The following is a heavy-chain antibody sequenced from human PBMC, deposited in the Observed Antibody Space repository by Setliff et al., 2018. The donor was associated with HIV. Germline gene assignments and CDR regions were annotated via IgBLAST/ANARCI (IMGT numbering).Heavy chain of an antibody. J-gene: IGHJ4*02. Sequence: SETLSLTCTVSGYSISSDYYWGWIRQSPGKGLEWIGNIYHSVNTYYNPSLKSRVTISADATKNQFSLKLTSVTAADTAVSYCASIWCGESKPLDSWGQGMLVTVSS. CDR3: ASIWCGESKPLDS. CDR1: GYSISSDYY. CDR2: IYHSVNT. D-gene: IGHD3-10*01. V-gene: IGHV4-38-2*02.